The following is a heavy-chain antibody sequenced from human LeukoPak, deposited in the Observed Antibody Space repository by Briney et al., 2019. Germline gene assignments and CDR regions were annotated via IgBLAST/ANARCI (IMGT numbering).Heavy chain of an antibody. J-gene: IGHJ4*02. V-gene: IGHV3-23*01. CDR3: AKWGDYDVLTGYYVPDY. CDR1: GFTFCNYA. CDR2: ILGSGGST. Sequence: GGSLRLSCAASGFTFCNYAMSWVRQAPGKGLEWVSAILGSGGSTYYADSVKGRFTVSRDNSKSTLYLQMNSLRAEDTALYYCAKWGDYDVLTGYYVPDYWGQGTLVTVSS. D-gene: IGHD3-9*01.